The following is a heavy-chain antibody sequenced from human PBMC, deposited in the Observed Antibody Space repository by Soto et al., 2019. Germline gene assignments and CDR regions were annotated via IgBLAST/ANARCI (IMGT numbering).Heavy chain of an antibody. CDR1: GFTFSGLG. CDR3: ARGGYGDYLDAFDI. Sequence: QVQLVESGGGVVQPGRSLRLSCAASGFTFSGLGMHWVRQAPGKGLEWVAVIRYDGSNKYYADSVKGRFTISRDNSKNTLYLQMNSLRAEDTAVYYCARGGYGDYLDAFDIWGQGTMVTVSS. D-gene: IGHD4-17*01. V-gene: IGHV3-33*01. J-gene: IGHJ3*02. CDR2: IRYDGSNK.